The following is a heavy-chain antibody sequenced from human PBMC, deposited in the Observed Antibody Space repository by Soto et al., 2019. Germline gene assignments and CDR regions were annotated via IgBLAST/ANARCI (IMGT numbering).Heavy chain of an antibody. Sequence: QGLEWMGWISAYNGNTNYAQKLQGRVTMTTDTSTSTAYMELRSLRSDDTALYYCARRGDYGTDGFDISGQRTIVTGSS. CDR3: ARRGDYGTDGFDI. D-gene: IGHD4-17*01. V-gene: IGHV1-18*01. J-gene: IGHJ3*02. CDR2: ISAYNGNT.